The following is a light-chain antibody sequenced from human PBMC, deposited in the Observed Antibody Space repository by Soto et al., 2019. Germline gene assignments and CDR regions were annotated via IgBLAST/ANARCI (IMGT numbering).Light chain of an antibody. Sequence: DIQMTQSPASVSASVVDRVTMTCRASQSIGTWSAWFQQKPGKAPKLLIFAASSLQSGVPSRFSGSGSGTDFTLTLSSLQPEDFATYSCQQSNSFPLTFGGGNKVEIE. CDR3: QQSNSFPLT. CDR2: AAS. J-gene: IGKJ4*01. CDR1: QSIGTW. V-gene: IGKV1-12*01.